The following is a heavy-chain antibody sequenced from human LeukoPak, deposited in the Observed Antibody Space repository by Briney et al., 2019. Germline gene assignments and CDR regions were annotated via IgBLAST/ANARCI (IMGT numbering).Heavy chain of an antibody. V-gene: IGHV3-21*01. CDR2: ITSSSSYI. Sequence: PGGSLRLSCAASGFTFSSYNMNWVRQAPGKGLEWVSSITSSSSYIYYADSVKGRFTISRDNAKNSLYLQMNSLRDDDTAVYYCTRDPRLTDYWGQGTLVTVSS. J-gene: IGHJ4*02. CDR3: TRDPRLTDY. CDR1: GFTFSSYN.